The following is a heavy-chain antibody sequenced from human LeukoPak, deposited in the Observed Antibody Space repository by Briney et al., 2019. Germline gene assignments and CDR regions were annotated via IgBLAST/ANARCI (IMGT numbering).Heavy chain of an antibody. CDR1: GFTFSGYE. J-gene: IGHJ2*01. D-gene: IGHD1-7*01. V-gene: IGHV3-48*03. CDR3: ARDAATAAGNFWYLDL. CDR2: ISRSANTI. Sequence: GGSLRLSCAASGFTFSGYEMNWVRQAPGKGLEWVSYISRSANTIYYADSVKGRFSISRDNAKNSLYLQMNSLRAEDTAVYYCARDAATAAGNFWYLDLWGRGTLVTVSS.